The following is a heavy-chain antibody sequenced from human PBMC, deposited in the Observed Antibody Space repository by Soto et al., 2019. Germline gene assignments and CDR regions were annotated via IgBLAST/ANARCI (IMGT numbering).Heavy chain of an antibody. J-gene: IGHJ3*02. CDR1: GFTFSGSA. Sequence: LRLSCAASGFTFSGSAMHWVRQASGKGLEWVGRIRSKANSYATAYAASVKGRFTISRDDSRNTAYLQMNSLKTEDTAVYYCTISSYYYDSSGQMVAFDIWGQGTMVTVSS. CDR2: IRSKANSYAT. D-gene: IGHD3-22*01. CDR3: TISSYYYDSSGQMVAFDI. V-gene: IGHV3-73*01.